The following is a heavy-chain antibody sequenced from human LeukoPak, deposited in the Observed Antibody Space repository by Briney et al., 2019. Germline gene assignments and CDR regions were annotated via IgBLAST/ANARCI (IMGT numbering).Heavy chain of an antibody. CDR3: ARAHEYQLIRLGGYYYGMDV. CDR2: IIPILGIA. V-gene: IGHV1-69*04. D-gene: IGHD2-2*01. CDR1: GGTFSSYA. J-gene: IGHJ6*02. Sequence: GASVKVSCKASGGTFSSYAISWVRQAPGQGLEWMGRIIPILGIANYAQKFQGRVTITADKSTSTAYMELSSLRSEDTAVYYCARAHEYQLIRLGGYYYGMDVWGQGTTVTVSS.